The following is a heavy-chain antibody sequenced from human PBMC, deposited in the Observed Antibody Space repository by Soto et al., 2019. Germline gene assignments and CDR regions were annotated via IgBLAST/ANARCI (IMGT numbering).Heavy chain of an antibody. CDR1: GYTFASYA. D-gene: IGHD4-17*01. Sequence: ASVKVSCKASGYTFASYAISWMRQAPGQGLEWMGWISAYNGNTNYAQKLQGRVTMTRNTSISTAYMELSSLRSEDTAVYYCAIAMGIEDYGDYAPPSHYYYYGMDVWGQGTTVTVSS. CDR3: AIAMGIEDYGDYAPPSHYYYYGMDV. CDR2: ISAYNGNT. V-gene: IGHV1-18*01. J-gene: IGHJ6*02.